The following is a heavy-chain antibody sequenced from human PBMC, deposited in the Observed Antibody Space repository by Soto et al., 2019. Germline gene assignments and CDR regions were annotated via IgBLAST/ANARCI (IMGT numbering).Heavy chain of an antibody. CDR1: GFIFDDYG. J-gene: IGHJ4*02. D-gene: IGHD3-10*01. CDR3: ARDPNYGSGSYYNA. Sequence: GGSLRLSCAASGFIFDDYGMSWVRRAPGKGLEWVSGINRNGGRTGYADSVKGRFTISRNNAKNFLYLQMNSLRAEDTALYYCARDPNYGSGSYYNAWGQGSLVTVSS. V-gene: IGHV3-20*04. CDR2: INRNGGRT.